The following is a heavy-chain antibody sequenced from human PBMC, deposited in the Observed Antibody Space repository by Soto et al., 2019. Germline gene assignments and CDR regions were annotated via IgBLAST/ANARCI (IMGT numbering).Heavy chain of an antibody. J-gene: IGHJ6*02. CDR2: MNPNSGNT. V-gene: IGHV1-8*01. D-gene: IGHD2-8*01. CDR1: GYTFTSYD. CDR3: ARGSVMVYATPYYYYYYGMDV. Sequence: GASVKVSLKASGYTFTSYDINWVRQATGQGLEWMGWMNPNSGNTGYAQKFQGRVTMTRNTSISTTYMELSSLRSEDTAVYYCARGSVMVYATPYYYYYYGMDVWGQGTTVTVSS.